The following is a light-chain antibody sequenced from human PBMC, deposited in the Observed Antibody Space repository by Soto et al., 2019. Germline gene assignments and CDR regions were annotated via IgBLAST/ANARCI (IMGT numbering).Light chain of an antibody. CDR2: DTN. CDR1: SGSVSTSYY. J-gene: IGLJ2*01. Sequence: QAVVTQEPSFSVSPGGAVTLTCGLSSGSVSTSYYPSWYQQTPGQPPRTLIYDTNSLSSGVPDRFSGSIVGNKAALTITGAQADDESDYYCMLYMGGGVSIFGGGTKPTVL. CDR3: MLYMGGGVSI. V-gene: IGLV8-61*01.